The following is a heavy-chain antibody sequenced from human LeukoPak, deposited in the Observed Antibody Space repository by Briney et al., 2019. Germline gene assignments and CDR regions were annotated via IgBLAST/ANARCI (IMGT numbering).Heavy chain of an antibody. CDR3: ARIHRYCSGGACYVLDN. J-gene: IGHJ4*02. CDR1: GGSVRGYY. Sequence: SETLSLTCVVSGGSVRGYYWGWIRQPPGRGLEWIGYVYYSGSTNYNPSFKSRITISVDTSRNQFSLQLSSVTAADTAVYYCARIHRYCSGGACYVLDNWGQGTLVAVSS. V-gene: IGHV4-59*02. D-gene: IGHD2-15*01. CDR2: VYYSGST.